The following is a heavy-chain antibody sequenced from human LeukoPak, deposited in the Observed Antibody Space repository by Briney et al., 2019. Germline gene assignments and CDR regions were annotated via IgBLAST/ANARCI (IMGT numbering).Heavy chain of an antibody. CDR2: ISGSGGST. J-gene: IGHJ4*02. CDR3: AKGTMVTTYNWDN. CDR1: GFTFSGYA. V-gene: IGHV3-23*01. D-gene: IGHD4-17*01. Sequence: PGGSLRLSCAASGFTFSGYAISWVRQAPGKGLEWVSSISGSGGSTYYADSVKGRFTISRDNSKNTLYLQMNSLRAEDTAVYYCAKGTMVTTYNWDNGGQGTLVTVS.